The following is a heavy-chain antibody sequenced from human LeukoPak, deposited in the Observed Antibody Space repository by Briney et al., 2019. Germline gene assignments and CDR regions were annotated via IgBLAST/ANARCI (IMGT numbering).Heavy chain of an antibody. CDR2: IIPIFGTA. CDR1: GGTFSSYA. CDR3: ARDRRVGATHNWFDP. V-gene: IGHV1-69*13. Sequence: SVKVSCKASGGTFSSYAISWVRQAPGQGLEWMGGIIPIFGTANYAQKFQGRVTITADESTSTAYKELSSLRSEDTAVYYCARDRRVGATHNWFDPWGQGTLVTVSS. J-gene: IGHJ5*02. D-gene: IGHD1-26*01.